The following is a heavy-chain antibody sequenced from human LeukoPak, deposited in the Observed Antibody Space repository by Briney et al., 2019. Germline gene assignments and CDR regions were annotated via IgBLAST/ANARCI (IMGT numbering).Heavy chain of an antibody. V-gene: IGHV3-30*04. J-gene: IGHJ5*02. CDR1: GFTFSSYA. Sequence: GGSLRLSCAASGFTFSSYAMHWVCQAPGKGLEWVAVISYDGSNKYYADSVKGRFTISRDNSKNTLYLQMNSLRAEDTAVYYCARDRSPIVVVPAAIWIGWFDPWGQGTLVTVSS. CDR2: ISYDGSNK. CDR3: ARDRSPIVVVPAAIWIGWFDP. D-gene: IGHD2-2*01.